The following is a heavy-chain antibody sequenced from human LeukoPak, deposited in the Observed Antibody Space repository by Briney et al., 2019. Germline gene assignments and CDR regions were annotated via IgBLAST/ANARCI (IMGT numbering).Heavy chain of an antibody. Sequence: GGSLRLFCTGSGFTFSDSWIHWVRQAPGKGLVWVSRINGDGSTTNYAGSVKGRFTISRDNAPDTLYLQMNTLRAEDTAVYYCATAGNYRFDYWGQGSLVSVSS. D-gene: IGHD3-10*01. CDR2: INGDGSTT. J-gene: IGHJ4*02. V-gene: IGHV3-74*01. CDR1: GFTFSDSW. CDR3: ATAGNYRFDY.